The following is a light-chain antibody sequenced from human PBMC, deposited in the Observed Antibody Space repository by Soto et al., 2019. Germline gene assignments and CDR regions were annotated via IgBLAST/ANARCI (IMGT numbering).Light chain of an antibody. CDR3: SLYTSSSTLV. Sequence: QSALTQPPSVSGSPGQSVTISCTGTSSDVGSYNRVSWYQQPPGTAPKLMIYEVSNRPSGVPDRFSGSKSGNTASLTISGLQAEDEADYYCSLYTSSSTLVFGGGTMLTVL. CDR2: EVS. J-gene: IGLJ2*01. V-gene: IGLV2-18*01. CDR1: SSDVGSYNR.